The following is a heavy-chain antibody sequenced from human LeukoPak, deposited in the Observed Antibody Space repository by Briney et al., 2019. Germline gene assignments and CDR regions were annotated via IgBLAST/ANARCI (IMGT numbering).Heavy chain of an antibody. Sequence: SETLSLTCTVSGGSISSGDYYWRWIRQPPGKGLGWIGYIYYSGRTYYNPSLNSGVTISVDTSKNQFSLKLSSVTAADTAVYYCAGHFYCSGGSCYSNWFDPWGQGTLVTVSS. CDR1: GGSISSGDYY. CDR2: IYYSGRT. J-gene: IGHJ5*02. CDR3: AGHFYCSGGSCYSNWFDP. V-gene: IGHV4-30-4*01. D-gene: IGHD2-15*01.